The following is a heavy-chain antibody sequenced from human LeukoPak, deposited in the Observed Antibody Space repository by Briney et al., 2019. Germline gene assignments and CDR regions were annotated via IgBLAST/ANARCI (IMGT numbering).Heavy chain of an antibody. Sequence: GSSLKVSCKISGGTFSSFGISWVRQAPGQGLEWIGRIIPVCDTANYAQKFQGRVTITADRYTRTPYMELTSLKSEDTAVYYCAREVLERTLRGGYHYMDVWGKGTTVTVSS. J-gene: IGHJ6*03. V-gene: IGHV1-69*06. CDR2: IIPVCDTA. D-gene: IGHD3-16*02. CDR1: GGTFSSFG. CDR3: AREVLERTLRGGYHYMDV.